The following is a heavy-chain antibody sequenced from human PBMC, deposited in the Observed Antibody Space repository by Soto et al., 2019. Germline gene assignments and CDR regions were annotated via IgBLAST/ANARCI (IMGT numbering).Heavy chain of an antibody. J-gene: IGHJ6*02. CDR3: ARDYGDYEYYYYGMDV. V-gene: IGHV3-30-3*01. CDR1: GFTFSSYA. D-gene: IGHD4-17*01. CDR2: ISYDGSNK. Sequence: QVQLVESGGGVVQPGRSLRLSCAASGFTFSSYAMHWVRQAPGKGLAWVAVISYDGSNKYYADSVKGRFTISRDNSKNTLYLQMNSLRAEDTAVYYCARDYGDYEYYYYGMDVWGQGTTVTVSS.